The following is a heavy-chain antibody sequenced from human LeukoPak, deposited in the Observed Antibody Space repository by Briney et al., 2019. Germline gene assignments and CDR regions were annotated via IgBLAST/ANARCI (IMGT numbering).Heavy chain of an antibody. J-gene: IGHJ4*02. CDR1: GFTFRSYW. Sequence: GGSLRLSCAASGFTFRSYWMTWVRQAPGKGPEWVANIKQDGSEKYYVDSVKGRFTISRDNAKNSLYLQMNSLRAEDTAVYYCARTAPKTDYYFDYWGQGTLVTVSS. CDR3: ARTAPKTDYYFDY. CDR2: IKQDGSEK. V-gene: IGHV3-7*01. D-gene: IGHD2-21*02.